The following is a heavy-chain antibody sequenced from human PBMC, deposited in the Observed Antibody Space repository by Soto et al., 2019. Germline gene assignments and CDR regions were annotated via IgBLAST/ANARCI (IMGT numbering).Heavy chain of an antibody. V-gene: IGHV1-3*01. J-gene: IGHJ5*02. CDR2: INAGNGNT. D-gene: IGHD6-13*01. Sequence: ASVKVSCKASGYTFTSYAMHWVRQAPGQRLEWMGWINAGNGNTKYSQKFQGRVTITRDTSTSTAYMELRSLRSDDTAVYYCARDRGIAAAGTKGNWFDPWGQGTLVTVSS. CDR3: ARDRGIAAAGTKGNWFDP. CDR1: GYTFTSYA.